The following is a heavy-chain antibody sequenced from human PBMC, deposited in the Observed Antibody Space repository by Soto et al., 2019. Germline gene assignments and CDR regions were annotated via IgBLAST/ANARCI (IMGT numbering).Heavy chain of an antibody. CDR3: ASAAPRYCSGGSCYSGRYY. V-gene: IGHV4-34*01. CDR1: GGSFSGYY. CDR2: MNHSGST. D-gene: IGHD2-15*01. Sequence: QVQLQQWGAGLLKPSETLSLTCAVYGGSFSGYYWSWIRQPPGKGLEWLGEMNHSGSTNYNPSLTSRVPISVSTSKFQFSLKLSSVTVAATAVFFCASAAPRYCSGGSCYSGRYYWGQGTLVTVSS. J-gene: IGHJ4*02.